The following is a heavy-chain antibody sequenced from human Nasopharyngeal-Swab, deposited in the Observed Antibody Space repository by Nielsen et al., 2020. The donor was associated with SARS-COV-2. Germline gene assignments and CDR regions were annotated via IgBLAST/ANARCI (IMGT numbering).Heavy chain of an antibody. V-gene: IGHV3-33*01. CDR2: ICNDGSTK. CDR3: ARDRPYDYGGADY. D-gene: IGHD4-23*01. Sequence: GESLNISCSASGFTFSRHGMHWVRQAPGKGLEWVAVICNDGSTKYYVDSVKGRFTISRDNSKNTLYLQMNSLRAEDTAVYYCARDRPYDYGGADYWGQGTLVTVSS. CDR1: GFTFSRHG. J-gene: IGHJ4*02.